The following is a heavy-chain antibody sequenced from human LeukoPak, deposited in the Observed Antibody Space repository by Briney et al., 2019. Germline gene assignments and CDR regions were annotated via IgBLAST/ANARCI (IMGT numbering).Heavy chain of an antibody. D-gene: IGHD2-2*01. J-gene: IGHJ4*02. CDR1: GFTFSSYA. CDR3: AKDFIVVVPAATFDY. Sequence: GGSLRLSCAASGFTFSSYAMSWVRQAPGKGLEWVSAISGSGGSTYYADSVKGRFTISRDNSKNTLYLQMNSLRAEDSAVYYCAKDFIVVVPAATFDYWGQGTLVTVSS. V-gene: IGHV3-23*01. CDR2: ISGSGGST.